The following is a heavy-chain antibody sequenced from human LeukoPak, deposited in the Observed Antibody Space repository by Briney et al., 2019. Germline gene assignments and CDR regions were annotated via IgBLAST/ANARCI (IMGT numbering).Heavy chain of an antibody. CDR1: GFTFSNYA. CDR3: AKDRYSSGWYSDFDY. Sequence: GGSLRLSCAASGFTFSNYAMHWVRQAPGKGLEWVAVISDDGSNKYYGDTVKGRFTISRDNSKNTVYLQMNSLRAEDTAVYYCAKDRYSSGWYSDFDYWGQGTLVTVSS. CDR2: ISDDGSNK. D-gene: IGHD6-19*01. J-gene: IGHJ4*02. V-gene: IGHV3-30*18.